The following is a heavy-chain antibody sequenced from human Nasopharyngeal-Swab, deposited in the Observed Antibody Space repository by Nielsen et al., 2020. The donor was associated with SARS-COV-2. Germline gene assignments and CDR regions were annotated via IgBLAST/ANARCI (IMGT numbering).Heavy chain of an antibody. CDR2: INTDGSET. D-gene: IGHD1-26*01. J-gene: IGHJ4*02. CDR3: TTDSAQN. CDR1: GFTFSSYW. Sequence: GGSLRLSCAASGFTFSSYWMHWVRQAPGKGLVWVSRINTDGSETGYADSVTGRFTISRDNTKNTLSLQMNSLKTEDTAVYYCTTDSAQNWGQGTLVTVSS. V-gene: IGHV3-74*01.